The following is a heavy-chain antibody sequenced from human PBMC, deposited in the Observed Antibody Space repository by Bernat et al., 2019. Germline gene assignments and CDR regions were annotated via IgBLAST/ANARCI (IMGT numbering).Heavy chain of an antibody. J-gene: IGHJ4*02. V-gene: IGHV3-15*01. CDR2: IKSKTDGGTT. Sequence: EVQLVESGGGLVKPGGSLRLSCAASGFTFSNAWMSWVRQAPGKGLEWVGRIKSKTDGGTTDYATPVKGRFTISRDDSKNTLYLQMNSLKTEDTAVYYCTTHSSSWLNDYWGQGTLVTVSS. CDR3: TTHSSSWLNDY. CDR1: GFTFSNAW. D-gene: IGHD6-13*01.